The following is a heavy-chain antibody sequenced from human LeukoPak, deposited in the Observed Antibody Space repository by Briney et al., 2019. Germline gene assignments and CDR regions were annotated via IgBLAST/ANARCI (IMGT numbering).Heavy chain of an antibody. Sequence: GGSLRLSCAASGFTFSSYGMHWVRQAPGKGLEWVAVISYDGSNKYYADSAKGRFTISRDNSKNTLYLQMNSLRAEDTAVYYCAKDNYYGSGSYYNFVRYGMDVWGKGTTVTVSS. CDR2: ISYDGSNK. CDR3: AKDNYYGSGSYYNFVRYGMDV. CDR1: GFTFSSYG. V-gene: IGHV3-30*18. D-gene: IGHD3-10*01. J-gene: IGHJ6*04.